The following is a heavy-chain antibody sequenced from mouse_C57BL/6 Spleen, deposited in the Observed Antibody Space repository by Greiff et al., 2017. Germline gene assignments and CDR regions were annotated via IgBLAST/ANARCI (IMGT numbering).Heavy chain of an antibody. V-gene: IGHV5-4*01. CDR1: GFTFSSYA. J-gene: IGHJ3*01. D-gene: IGHD3-2*02. Sequence: EVMLVESGGGLVKPGGSLKLSCAASGFTFSSYAMSWVRQTPEKRLEWVATISDGGSYTYYPDNVKGRFTISRDNAKNNLYLQMSHLKSEDTAMYYCARDGGGRQLRLPAWFAYWGQGTLVTVSA. CDR2: ISDGGSYT. CDR3: ARDGGGRQLRLPAWFAY.